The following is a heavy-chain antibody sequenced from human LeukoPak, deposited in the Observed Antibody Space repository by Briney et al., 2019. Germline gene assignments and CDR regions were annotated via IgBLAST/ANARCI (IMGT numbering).Heavy chain of an antibody. D-gene: IGHD6-19*01. V-gene: IGHV4-34*01. Sequence: SETLSLTCAVYGGSFSGYYRSWIRQPPGKGLEWIGEINHSGSTNYNPSLKSRDTISVDTSKNQFSLKLSSVTAADTAVYYCARRQSRPKKSGWYNFDYWGQGTLVTVSS. CDR1: GGSFSGYY. J-gene: IGHJ4*02. CDR2: INHSGST. CDR3: ARRQSRPKKSGWYNFDY.